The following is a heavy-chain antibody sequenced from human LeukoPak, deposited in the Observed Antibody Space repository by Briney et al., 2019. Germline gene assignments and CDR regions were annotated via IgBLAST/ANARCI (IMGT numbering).Heavy chain of an antibody. V-gene: IGHV4-4*07. CDR1: GGSISSYY. CDR2: IYTSDST. J-gene: IGHJ4*02. Sequence: SETLSVTCTVSGGSISSYYWSWIRQPAGKGLEWIGRIYTSDSTNYNPSLKSRVTMSVDTSKNRFSLKLNSVTAADTAVYYCARETNSSSWRALDYWGQGTLVTVSS. D-gene: IGHD6-13*01. CDR3: ARETNSSSWRALDY.